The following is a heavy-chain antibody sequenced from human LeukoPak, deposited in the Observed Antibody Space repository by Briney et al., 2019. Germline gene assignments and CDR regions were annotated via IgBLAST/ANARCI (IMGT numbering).Heavy chain of an antibody. CDR2: IKQDGSEK. CDR3: ASELLEVTAVAPNWFDP. Sequence: PWGSLRLSCAASGFTFSSYWMSWVRQAPGHGLEWVANIKQDGSEKYYVDSVKGRFTISRDNAKNSLYLQMNSLRAEDTAVYYCASELLEVTAVAPNWFDPWGQGTLVTVSS. J-gene: IGHJ5*02. CDR1: GFTFSSYW. D-gene: IGHD6-19*01. V-gene: IGHV3-7*01.